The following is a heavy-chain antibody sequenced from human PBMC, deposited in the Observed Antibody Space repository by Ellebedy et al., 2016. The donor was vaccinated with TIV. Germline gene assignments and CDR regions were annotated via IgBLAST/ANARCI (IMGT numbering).Heavy chain of an antibody. CDR1: GYSFTTHG. D-gene: IGHD3-10*01. V-gene: IGHV1-18*04. CDR3: ARDNSGEVTRYFDH. CDR2: ISGYNGNT. J-gene: IGHJ4*02. Sequence: AASVKVSCKTSGYSFTTHGISWVRQAPGQGLEWVGWISGYNGNTRYAQKLQGRVSMKIDTPTTTAYMELSSLRSEDTAVYYCARDNSGEVTRYFDHWGQGTLVTVSS.